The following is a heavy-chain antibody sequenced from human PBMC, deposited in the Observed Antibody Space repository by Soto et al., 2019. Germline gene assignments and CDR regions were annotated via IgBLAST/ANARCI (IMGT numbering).Heavy chain of an antibody. D-gene: IGHD2-15*01. CDR1: GGSISSGGYS. V-gene: IGHV4-30-2*01. CDR3: ARGEVVALGY. CDR2: IYHSGGS. J-gene: IGHJ4*02. Sequence: QLQLQESGSGLVKPSQTLSLTCAVSGGSISSGGYSWSWIRQPPGKGLEWIGYIYHSGGSYYSPSLNSRVTILVDRSKNPFSLKLSSVTAADTAVYYCARGEVVALGYWGQGTLVTVSS.